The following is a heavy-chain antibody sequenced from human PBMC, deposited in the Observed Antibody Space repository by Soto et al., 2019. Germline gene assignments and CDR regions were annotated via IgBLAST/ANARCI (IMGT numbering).Heavy chain of an antibody. CDR2: IYYSGST. CDR3: AREVFGLYYFDY. D-gene: IGHD3-10*01. Sequence: SETLSLTCTVSGGSISSGGYYWSWIRQHPGKGLEWIGYIYYSGSTYYNPSLKSRVTISVDTSKNQFSLKLSSVTAADTAVYYCAREVFGLYYFDYWGQGTLVTVSS. CDR1: GGSISSGGYY. V-gene: IGHV4-31*03. J-gene: IGHJ4*02.